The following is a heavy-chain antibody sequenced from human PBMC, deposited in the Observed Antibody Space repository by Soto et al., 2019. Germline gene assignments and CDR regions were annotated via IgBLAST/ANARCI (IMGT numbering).Heavy chain of an antibody. J-gene: IGHJ6*02. CDR1: SASISTSSYT. D-gene: IGHD5-12*01. CDR3: ARHDGYNGYYYYGKDV. Sequence: SETLSLTCTVSSASISTSSYTWGWIRLPPGKGLEWMGSSYYSGSTYYNPSLNSRVTVSVDTSKNQFSLKVTSVTAAATAVYYCARHDGYNGYYYYGKDVWGQGTTVTVSS. V-gene: IGHV4-39*01. CDR2: SYYSGST.